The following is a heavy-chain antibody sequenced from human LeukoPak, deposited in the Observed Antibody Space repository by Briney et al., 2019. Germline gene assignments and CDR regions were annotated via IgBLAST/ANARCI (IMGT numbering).Heavy chain of an antibody. D-gene: IGHD6-25*01. Sequence: SVKVSRKPSRYTFTSYGIRGVRHPPAQGLECGGYISAYYGNTNYTQTLQGRVTIPTDTSTNTAYMELRRLRSDDTAVYYGARMAAAHWFDPWGEGKLVTVSS. J-gene: IGHJ5*02. CDR2: ISAYYGNT. CDR3: ARMAAAHWFDP. CDR1: RYTFTSYG. V-gene: IGHV1-18*01.